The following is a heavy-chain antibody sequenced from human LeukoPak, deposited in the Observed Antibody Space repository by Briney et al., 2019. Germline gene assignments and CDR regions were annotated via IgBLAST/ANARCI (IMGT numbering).Heavy chain of an antibody. J-gene: IGHJ4*02. CDR1: GYSFTSYW. CDR2: IYHGDSDT. V-gene: IGHV5-51*01. CDR3: ARHPADFMGIEYYFDY. D-gene: IGHD7-27*01. Sequence: AASLKISCKGSGYSFTSYWICWVRQMPRKGLEWMGIIYHGDSDTRYSPSFQSQVTISADKSISTAYLQWSSLKASDTAMYYCARHPADFMGIEYYFDYWGQGTLVTVSS.